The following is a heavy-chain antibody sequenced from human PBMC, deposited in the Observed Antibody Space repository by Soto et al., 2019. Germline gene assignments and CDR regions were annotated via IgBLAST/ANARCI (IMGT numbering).Heavy chain of an antibody. CDR3: ANVNSNSGSHTPRAYGM. Sequence: EKGLEWVSAISGSGGSTYYADSVKGRFTISRDNSKNTLYLQMNSLRAEDTAVYYCANVNSNSGSHTPRAYGM. D-gene: IGHD1-26*01. J-gene: IGHJ6*01. V-gene: IGHV3-23*01. CDR2: ISGSGGST.